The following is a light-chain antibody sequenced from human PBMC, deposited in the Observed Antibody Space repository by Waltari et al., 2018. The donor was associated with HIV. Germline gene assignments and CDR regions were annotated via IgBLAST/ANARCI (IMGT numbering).Light chain of an antibody. J-gene: IGKJ4*01. V-gene: IGKV1-12*01. CDR1: QNIGKT. CDR2: EAS. CDR3: QQAKTFPHT. Sequence: DIQMTQYPSSVSVTVGDAVSINCLASQNIGKTLAWYQLKLNKAPRLLIYEASRLDDGVPARFRGSGSMSNFSLDITNLQTEDYGIYVCQQAKTFPHTFAGGPRVE.